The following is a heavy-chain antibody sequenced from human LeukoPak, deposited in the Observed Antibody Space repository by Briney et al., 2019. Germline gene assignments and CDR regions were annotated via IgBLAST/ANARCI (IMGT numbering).Heavy chain of an antibody. J-gene: IGHJ4*02. Sequence: GGSLRLSCAASGFTFSSYEMNWVRQAPGKGLEWVSTISGSGDSTLYADSMKGRFTISRDNSKNTLYLQMNSLRVEDTAMYYCAKAQHISTWGYFDSWGQGVLVTVSS. D-gene: IGHD6-13*01. V-gene: IGHV3-23*01. CDR3: AKAQHISTWGYFDS. CDR2: ISGSGDST. CDR1: GFTFSSYE.